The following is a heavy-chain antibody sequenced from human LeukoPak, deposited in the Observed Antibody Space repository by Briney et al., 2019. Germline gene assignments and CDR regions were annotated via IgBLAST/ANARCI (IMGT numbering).Heavy chain of an antibody. J-gene: IGHJ6*02. V-gene: IGHV1-18*01. D-gene: IGHD3-10*01. CDR1: GYTFTSYG. CDR2: ISAYNGNT. CDR3: ARGSRLWFGELLKKYYYYGMDV. Sequence: ASVKVPCKASGYTFTSYGISWVRQAPGQGLEWMGWISAYNGNTNYAQKLQGRVTMTRNTSISTAYMELSSLRSEDTAVYYCARGSRLWFGELLKKYYYYGMDVWGQGTTVTVSS.